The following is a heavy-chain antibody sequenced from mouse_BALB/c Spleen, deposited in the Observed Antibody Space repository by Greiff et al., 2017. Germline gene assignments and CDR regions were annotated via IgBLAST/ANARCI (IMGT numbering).Heavy chain of an antibody. CDR3: ARYDYDVGFDY. Sequence: VQLKESGPGLVKPSQSLSLTCSVTGYSITSGYYWNWIRQFPGNKLEWMGYISYDGSNNYNPSLKNRISITRDTSKNQFFLKLNSVTTEDTATYYCARYDYDVGFDYWGQGTTLTVSS. J-gene: IGHJ2*01. D-gene: IGHD2-4*01. CDR2: ISYDGSN. V-gene: IGHV3-6*02. CDR1: GYSITSGYY.